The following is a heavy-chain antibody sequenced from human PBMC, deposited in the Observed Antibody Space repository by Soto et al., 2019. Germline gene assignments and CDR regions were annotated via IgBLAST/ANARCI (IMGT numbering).Heavy chain of an antibody. CDR2: ISYDGSNK. CDR3: AKEQIVVVPAAGNYFDY. D-gene: IGHD2-2*01. J-gene: IGHJ4*02. CDR1: GFTFSSYG. Sequence: GGSLRLSCAASGFTFSSYGMHWVRQAPGKGLEWVAVISYDGSNKYYADSVKGRFTISRDNSKNTLYLQMNSLRAEDTAVYYCAKEQIVVVPAAGNYFDYWGQGTLVTVSS. V-gene: IGHV3-30*18.